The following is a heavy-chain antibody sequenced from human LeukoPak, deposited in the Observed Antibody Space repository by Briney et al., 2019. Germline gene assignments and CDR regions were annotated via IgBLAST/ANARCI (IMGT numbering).Heavy chain of an antibody. Sequence: GGSLRLSCAASGFTFSSYDFHWVRQATGKGLEWVSAIGTSHDTYYPDSVKGRLTISRDNAKNTLYLQMNSLRAEDTAVYYCARDSWGSPDYWGQGTLVTVSS. J-gene: IGHJ4*02. V-gene: IGHV3-13*04. CDR2: IGTSHDT. CDR3: ARDSWGSPDY. CDR1: GFTFSSYD. D-gene: IGHD3-16*01.